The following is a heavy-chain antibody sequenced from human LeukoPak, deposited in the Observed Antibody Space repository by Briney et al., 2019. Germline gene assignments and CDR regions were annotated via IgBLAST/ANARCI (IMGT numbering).Heavy chain of an antibody. CDR2: IIPILNTV. V-gene: IGHV1-69*04. CDR1: GGIFSSYG. D-gene: IGHD2-21*02. J-gene: IGHJ4*02. Sequence: ASVKVSFKTSGGIFSSYGISWVRQAPGQGLEWMGRIIPILNTVSYAQKFQGRVTITADKSTSTAYMELSSLRSEDSAVYYCARLVVTAIPVLDSWGLGTLVTVSS. CDR3: ARLVVTAIPVLDS.